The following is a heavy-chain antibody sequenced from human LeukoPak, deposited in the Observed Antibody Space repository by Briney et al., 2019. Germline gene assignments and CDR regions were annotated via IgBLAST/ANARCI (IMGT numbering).Heavy chain of an antibody. CDR3: AVSRRVPDHFDY. CDR2: ISAYNGNT. CDR1: GYTFTSYG. J-gene: IGHJ4*02. V-gene: IGHV1-18*04. D-gene: IGHD2-2*01. Sequence: ASVKVSCKASGYTFTSYGISWVRQAPGQGLEWMGWISAYNGNTNYAQKLQGRVTMTTDTSTSTAYMELRSLRSDDTAVYYCAVSRRVPDHFDYWGQGTLVTVSS.